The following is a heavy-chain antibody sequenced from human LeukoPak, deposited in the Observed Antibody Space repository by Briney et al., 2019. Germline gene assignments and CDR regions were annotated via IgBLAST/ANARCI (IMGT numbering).Heavy chain of an antibody. Sequence: GGSLRLSCAASGFTFSSNWMTWVRQAPGKGLEWVANIKQDGSDKYYVDSVKGRFTISRDNPKNSLHLQMNSLSVEDTAVYYCARVPGSSSYFDYWGQGSLVTVSS. CDR2: IKQDGSDK. CDR3: ARVPGSSSYFDY. D-gene: IGHD6-6*01. CDR1: GFTFSSNW. V-gene: IGHV3-7*05. J-gene: IGHJ4*02.